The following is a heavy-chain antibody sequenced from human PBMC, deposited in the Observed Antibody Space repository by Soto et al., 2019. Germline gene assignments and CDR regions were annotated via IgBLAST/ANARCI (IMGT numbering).Heavy chain of an antibody. J-gene: IGHJ5*02. CDR2: ISGSGGST. D-gene: IGHD5-18*01. CDR3: AKHVGDTSSGFFRWLDP. CDR1: GFTFSSYS. V-gene: IGHV3-23*01. Sequence: EVQLLESGGGLEQPGGSLRLSCAASGFTFSSYSMSWVRQAPGKGLEWVSAISGSGGSTYYADSAKGRFSISRDNSKNTLYLQMNSLRAEDTAVYYCAKHVGDTSSGFFRWLDPWGQGTLVTVSS.